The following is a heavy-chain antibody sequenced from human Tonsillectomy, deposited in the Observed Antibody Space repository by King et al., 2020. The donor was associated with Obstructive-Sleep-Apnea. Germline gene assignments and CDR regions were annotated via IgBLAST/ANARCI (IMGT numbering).Heavy chain of an antibody. CDR2: IRGSGDST. CDR3: AKDSTSGSYLFDY. D-gene: IGHD3-10*01. J-gene: IGHJ4*02. CDR1: GFTFSSYA. Sequence: VQLVESGGGLVQPGGSLRLSCAASGFTFSSYAMNWVRQAPGKGLELVSAIRGSGDSTYYADSVKGRFTISRDNSRNTLYLQMNSLRAEDTAVYYCAKDSTSGSYLFDYWGQGTLVTVSS. V-gene: IGHV3-23*04.